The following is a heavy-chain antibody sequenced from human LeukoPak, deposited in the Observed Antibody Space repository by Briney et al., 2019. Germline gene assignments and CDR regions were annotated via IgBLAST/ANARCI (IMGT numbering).Heavy chain of an antibody. CDR3: ARTGGPQLWLT. V-gene: IGHV3-11*04. Sequence: GGSLRLSCAASGFTFSDYYMSWIRQAPGKGLEWVSYISSRGDTIYYTDSVKGRFTISRDNAKNSLYLQMNSLRAEGTAVYYCARTGGPQLWLTWGQGTLVTVSS. D-gene: IGHD5-18*01. CDR2: ISSRGDTI. CDR1: GFTFSDYY. J-gene: IGHJ5*02.